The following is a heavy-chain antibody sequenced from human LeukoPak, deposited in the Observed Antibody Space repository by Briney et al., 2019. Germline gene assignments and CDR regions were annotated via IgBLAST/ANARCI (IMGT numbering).Heavy chain of an antibody. V-gene: IGHV3-30*18. CDR3: AKGTGPFYYGMDA. J-gene: IGHJ6*02. CDR1: GFTFSNYG. D-gene: IGHD2-8*02. Sequence: PGGPLRLSCAASGFTFSNYGMHWVRQAPGKGLEWVAVISYDGSNKYYVDSVKGRFTISRDNSKNTLYLQLNSLRAEDTAVYYCAKGTGPFYYGMDAWGQGTTVTVSS. CDR2: ISYDGSNK.